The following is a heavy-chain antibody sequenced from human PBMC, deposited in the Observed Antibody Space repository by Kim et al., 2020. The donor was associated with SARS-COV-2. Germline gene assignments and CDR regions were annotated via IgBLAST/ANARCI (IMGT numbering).Heavy chain of an antibody. Sequence: SETLSLTCAVYGGSFSGYYWSWIRQPPGKGLEWIGEINHSGSTNYNPSLKRRVTISVDTSKNQFSLKLSSVTAADTAVYYCARELRYFDWLFSYWYFDLWGRGTLVTVSS. D-gene: IGHD3-9*01. CDR2: INHSGST. CDR3: ARELRYFDWLFSYWYFDL. V-gene: IGHV4-34*01. CDR1: GGSFSGYY. J-gene: IGHJ2*01.